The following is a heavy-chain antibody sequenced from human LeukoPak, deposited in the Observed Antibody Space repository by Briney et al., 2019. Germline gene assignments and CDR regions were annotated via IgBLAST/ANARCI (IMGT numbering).Heavy chain of an antibody. J-gene: IGHJ3*02. Sequence: ASVKVSCKASGGTFSSYAISWVRQAPGQGLEWMGGIIPIFGTANYAQKFQGRVTITADKSTSTAHMELSSLRSEDTAVYYCARDNYVWGSYRDAFDIWGQGTMVTVSS. CDR1: GGTFSSYA. CDR2: IIPIFGTA. V-gene: IGHV1-69*06. D-gene: IGHD3-16*02. CDR3: ARDNYVWGSYRDAFDI.